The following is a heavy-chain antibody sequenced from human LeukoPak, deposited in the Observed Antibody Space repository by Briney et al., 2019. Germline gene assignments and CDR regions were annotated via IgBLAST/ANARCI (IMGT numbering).Heavy chain of an antibody. V-gene: IGHV3-23*01. J-gene: IGHJ6*02. CDR1: GFTVSSNY. CDR2: ISGSGGST. CDR3: AKGFQYYDFWSGYYNYYGMDV. D-gene: IGHD3-3*01. Sequence: GGSLRLSCAASGFTVSSNYMSWVRQAPGKGLEWVSAISGSGGSTYYADSVKGRFTISRDNSKNTLYLQMNSLRAEDTAVYYCAKGFQYYDFWSGYYNYYGMDVWGQGTTVTVSS.